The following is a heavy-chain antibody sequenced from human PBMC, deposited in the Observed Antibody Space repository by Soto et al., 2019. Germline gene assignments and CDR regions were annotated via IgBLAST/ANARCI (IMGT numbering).Heavy chain of an antibody. Sequence: GGSLRLSCAASGFTFSSYWMSWVRQAPGKGLEWVANIKQDGSEKYYVDSVKGRFTIARANAKNSLYLQMNSLRAEDTAVYYCARLAHPFYCVGTCYSNAFDIWGKGTIVTVSS. V-gene: IGHV3-7*01. CDR1: GFTFSSYW. D-gene: IGHD2-21*02. CDR2: IKQDGSEK. CDR3: ARLAHPFYCVGTCYSNAFDI. J-gene: IGHJ3*02.